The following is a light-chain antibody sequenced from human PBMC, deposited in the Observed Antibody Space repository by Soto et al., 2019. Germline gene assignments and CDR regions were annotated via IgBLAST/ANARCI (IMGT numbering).Light chain of an antibody. J-gene: IGKJ4*01. CDR1: QSVSSSY. CDR3: QQYGSSPLT. Sequence: EIVLTQPQDTLSLSPGERATLSCRASQSVSSSYLAWYQQRPGQAPRLLIYGASIRATCIPDRFSGSGSGTDFTLTISRLEPEDFAVYYCQQYGSSPLTFGGGTKVDIK. CDR2: GAS. V-gene: IGKV3-20*01.